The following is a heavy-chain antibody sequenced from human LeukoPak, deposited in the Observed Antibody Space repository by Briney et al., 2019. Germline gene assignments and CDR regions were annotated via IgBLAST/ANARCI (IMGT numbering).Heavy chain of an antibody. V-gene: IGHV3-23*01. J-gene: IGHJ4*02. D-gene: IGHD4-17*01. CDR1: GSTFSTYA. CDR2: ITGTGGST. CDR3: ARDSYGDFSFDY. Sequence: GGSLRLSCAASGSTFSTYAMSWVRQAPGQGLERVSTITGTGGSTYYADSVKGRFTISRDNSKNTLYLQMNSLRAEDTAVYYCARDSYGDFSFDYWGRGTLVTVSS.